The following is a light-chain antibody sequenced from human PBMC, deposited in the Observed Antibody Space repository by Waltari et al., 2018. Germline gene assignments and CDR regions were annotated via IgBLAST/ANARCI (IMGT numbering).Light chain of an antibody. J-gene: IGKJ3*01. V-gene: IGKV1-17*01. Sequence: DIQMTQSPSSLSASVGDTVPITCRASQDISSSLNWFQKPGKPPKLLIYAATTLQSGVPSRFSGSGSGTEFTLTISSLQPEDFATYFCLQHKSYPLTFGPGTKLDIK. CDR1: QDISSS. CDR3: LQHKSYPLT. CDR2: AAT.